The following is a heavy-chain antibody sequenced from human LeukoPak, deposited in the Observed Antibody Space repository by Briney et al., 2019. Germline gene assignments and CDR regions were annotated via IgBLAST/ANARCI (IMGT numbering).Heavy chain of an antibody. CDR1: GYTFTTYG. V-gene: IGHV1-18*01. CDR3: ARDLPNLGYCTGGSCSLGY. CDR2: ISGYNGNT. J-gene: IGHJ4*02. Sequence: ASVKVSCKASGYTFTTYGINWVRQAPGQGLEWKGWISGYNGNTNYAQKLQGRVTMTTDTFTSTAYMELRSLTSDDTAVYYCARDLPNLGYCTGGSCSLGYWGQGTLVTVSS. D-gene: IGHD2-15*01.